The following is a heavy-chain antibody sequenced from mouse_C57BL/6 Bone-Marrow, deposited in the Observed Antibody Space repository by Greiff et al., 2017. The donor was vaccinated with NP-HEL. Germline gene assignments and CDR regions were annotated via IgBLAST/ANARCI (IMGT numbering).Heavy chain of an antibody. CDR3: ARDPPIYYYGSSSGDY. CDR1: GYTFTSYW. V-gene: IGHV1-59*01. J-gene: IGHJ4*01. Sequence: QVQLQQSGAELVRPGTSVKLSCKASGYTFTSYWMHWVKQRPGQGLEWIGVIDPSDSYTNYNQKFKGKATLTVDTSSSTAYMQLSSLTSEDSAVYYCARDPPIYYYGSSSGDYWGQGTSVTVSS. D-gene: IGHD1-1*01. CDR2: IDPSDSYT.